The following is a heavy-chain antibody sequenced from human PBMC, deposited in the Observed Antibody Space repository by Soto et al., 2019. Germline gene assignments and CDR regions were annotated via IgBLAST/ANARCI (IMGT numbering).Heavy chain of an antibody. D-gene: IGHD6-19*01. CDR2: VSKSDYT. J-gene: IGHJ4*02. Sequence: PGGSLRLSCAVSGFTFTNYGFNWVRQAPGKGLEWVSSVSKSDYTYYSDSVKGRFTISRDNAKNSVSLQMNSLRAEDTAVYYCTREDSIIIPAVADFWGQGTLVTVSS. V-gene: IGHV3-21*01. CDR1: GFTFTNYG. CDR3: TREDSIIIPAVADF.